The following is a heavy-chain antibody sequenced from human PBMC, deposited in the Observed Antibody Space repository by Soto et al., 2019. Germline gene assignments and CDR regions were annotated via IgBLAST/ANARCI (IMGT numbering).Heavy chain of an antibody. D-gene: IGHD2-15*01. J-gene: IGHJ4*02. CDR1: GGTFSSYT. Sequence: QVQLVQSGAEVKKPGSSVKVSCKASGGTFSSYTISWVRQAPGQGREWMGRIIPILGIANYAQKFQGRVTITADKSTSTAYMELSRLRSEDTGVYYCARDTATPFDYWGQGTLVIVSS. CDR3: ARDTATPFDY. CDR2: IIPILGIA. V-gene: IGHV1-69*08.